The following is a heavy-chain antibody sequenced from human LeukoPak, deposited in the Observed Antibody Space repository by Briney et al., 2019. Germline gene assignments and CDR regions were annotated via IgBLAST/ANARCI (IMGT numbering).Heavy chain of an antibody. CDR2: ISWDGGST. CDR3: AKDLFVCGGDCYTYYYYYGMDV. J-gene: IGHJ6*02. Sequence: GGSLRLSCAASGFTFDDYTMHWVRQAPGKGLEWVSLISWDGGSTYYADSVKGRFTISRDNSKNSLYLQMNSLRTEDTALYYCAKDLFVCGGDCYTYYYYYGMDVWGQGTTVTVSS. CDR1: GFTFDDYT. D-gene: IGHD2-21*02. V-gene: IGHV3-43*01.